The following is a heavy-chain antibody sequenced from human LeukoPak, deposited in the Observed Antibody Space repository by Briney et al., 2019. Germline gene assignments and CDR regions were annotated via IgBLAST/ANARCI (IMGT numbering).Heavy chain of an antibody. J-gene: IGHJ5*02. CDR1: GGTVSRYA. CDR3: ARDRPGRYCSTISCYSASPFDP. CDR2: TIPLFGTA. Sequence: SVKVSCKASGGTVSRYAISWVRQAPGQGLEWMGGTIPLFGTANYAQKFQGRVTITADESTGTAYMELSSLRSEDTAVYYCARDRPGRYCSTISCYSASPFDPWGQGTLVTVSS. D-gene: IGHD2-2*02. V-gene: IGHV1-69*13.